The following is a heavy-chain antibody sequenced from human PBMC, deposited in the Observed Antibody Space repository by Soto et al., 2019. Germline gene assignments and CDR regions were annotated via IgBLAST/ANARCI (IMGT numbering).Heavy chain of an antibody. D-gene: IGHD3-16*01. CDR1: GFTVSSNY. CDR3: ARGHDYIWGSYPSGY. CDR2: IYSGGST. Sequence: TGGSLRLSCAASGFTVSSNYMSWVRQAPGKGLEWVSVIYSGGSTYYADSVKGRFTISRHNSKNTLYLQMNSLRAEDTAVYYCARGHDYIWGSYPSGYWGQGTLVTVSS. J-gene: IGHJ4*02. V-gene: IGHV3-53*04.